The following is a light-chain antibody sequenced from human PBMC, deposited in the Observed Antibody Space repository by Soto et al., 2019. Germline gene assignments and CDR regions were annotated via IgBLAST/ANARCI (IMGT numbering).Light chain of an antibody. CDR1: QDISKY. J-gene: IGKJ5*01. V-gene: IGKV1-33*01. CDR2: DAS. CDR3: PQYAHLTLI. Sequence: IQITQSPSALSASVGDRVTITCQANQDISKYLNWYQKKQGKAPKLRIYDASSLETGVPSRVSGRGYGTDGTLTSSSLQNEDVETEQCPQYAHLTLIFGHGTRLQI.